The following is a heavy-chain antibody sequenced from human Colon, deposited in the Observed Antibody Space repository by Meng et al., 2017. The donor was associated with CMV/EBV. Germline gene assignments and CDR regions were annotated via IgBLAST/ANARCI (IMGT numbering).Heavy chain of an antibody. CDR3: ARGRLPTDP. D-gene: IGHD4-11*01. CDR2: INHSGST. Sequence: QLRLQQWGAGLLKRSQALSLTCAVYGGSFSGYYWSWMRQPPGKGLEWIGEINHSGSTNYNPSLKSRVTISVDTSKNQFSLKLSSVTAADTAVYYCARGRLPTDPWGQGTRVTGAS. J-gene: IGHJ5*02. V-gene: IGHV4-34*01. CDR1: GGSFSGYY.